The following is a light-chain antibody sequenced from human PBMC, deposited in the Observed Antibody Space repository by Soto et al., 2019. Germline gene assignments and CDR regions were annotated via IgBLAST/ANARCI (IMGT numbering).Light chain of an antibody. CDR3: GSITRSSTSV. Sequence: QSALSQPASVSGSPGQAITISSTGTSSDVGGFEYVSWYQHQPGKAPKLIIYYVTKRPSGVSNRFSGSKSGNTASLTISGIQAEDEGDYYCGSITRSSTSVFGTGTKVTVL. J-gene: IGLJ1*01. CDR1: SSDVGGFEY. V-gene: IGLV2-14*01. CDR2: YVT.